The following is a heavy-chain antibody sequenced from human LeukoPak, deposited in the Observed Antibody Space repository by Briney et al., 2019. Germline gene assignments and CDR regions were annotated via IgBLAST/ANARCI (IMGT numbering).Heavy chain of an antibody. CDR2: ISSSSSYI. CDR1: GFTFNRYS. CDR3: ARAGDFWSGYYQNYYYYYMDV. D-gene: IGHD3-3*01. J-gene: IGHJ6*03. Sequence: GGSLRLSCAASGFTFNRYSMNWVRQAPGKGLEWVSSISSSSSYIYHADSVKGRFTISRDNAKNSLSLQMNSLRAEDTAVYYCARAGDFWSGYYQNYYYYYMDVWGKGTTVTVSS. V-gene: IGHV3-21*01.